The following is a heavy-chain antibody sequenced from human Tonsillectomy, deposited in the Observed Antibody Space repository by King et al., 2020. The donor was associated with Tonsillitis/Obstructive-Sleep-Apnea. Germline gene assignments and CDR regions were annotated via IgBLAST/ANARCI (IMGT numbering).Heavy chain of an antibody. CDR3: ARISLEKDVFDI. CDR1: GGSISSYY. CDR2: IYYSGST. Sequence: QLQESGPGLVKPSETLSLTCTVSGGSISSYYWSWIRQPPGKGLEWIGYIYYSGSTNYNSSLQSRVTISVDTSKNQFSLKLSSVTAADTAMYYCARISLEKDVFDIWGQGTMVTVSS. J-gene: IGHJ3*02. V-gene: IGHV4-59*08.